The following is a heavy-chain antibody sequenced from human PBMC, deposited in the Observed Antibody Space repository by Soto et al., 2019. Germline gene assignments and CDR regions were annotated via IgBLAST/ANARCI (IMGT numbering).Heavy chain of an antibody. J-gene: IGHJ3*02. Sequence: SETLSLTCTVSGDSISSSNSHWSWTRQPPGKGLEYIGSVYYGGAIFYSGNIYYNPSLNSRVTISVDTSKNQFSLRLSSVTAADTGVYYCVRYDRINMKPYSPEGFHIWGQGTMVTVSS. CDR1: GDSISSSNSH. CDR2: VYYGGAIFYSGNI. D-gene: IGHD3-3*02. CDR3: VRYDRINMKPYSPEGFHI. V-gene: IGHV4-39*01.